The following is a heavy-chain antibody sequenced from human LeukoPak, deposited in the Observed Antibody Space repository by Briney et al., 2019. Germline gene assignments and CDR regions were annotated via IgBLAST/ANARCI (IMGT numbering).Heavy chain of an antibody. CDR3: AEDLYYGCHS. CDR1: GFTFSSYD. J-gene: IGHJ4*02. Sequence: GGSLRLSCAASGFTFSSYDMSWVRQAPGKGLEWVSAIGGYDGTTYYADSVKGRFTISRDNSKNTLYLQMNSLRAEDTAVYYCAEDLYYGCHSWAQGPLVTVSS. D-gene: IGHD3-10*01. CDR2: IGGYDGTT. V-gene: IGHV3-23*01.